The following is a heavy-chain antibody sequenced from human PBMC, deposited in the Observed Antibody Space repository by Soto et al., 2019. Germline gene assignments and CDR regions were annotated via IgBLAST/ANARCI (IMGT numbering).Heavy chain of an antibody. D-gene: IGHD2-8*01. J-gene: IGHJ3*02. CDR3: VSLPLVYGQGADAFDI. Sequence: PGGSLRLSCAASGFTFSSYGMHWVRQAPGKGLERVAVIWYDGSNKYYADSVKGRFTISRDNSKNTLYLQMNSLRVEDTFLYYCVSLPLVYGQGADAFDIWGQGTMVTVSS. CDR1: GFTFSSYG. CDR2: IWYDGSNK. V-gene: IGHV3-33*01.